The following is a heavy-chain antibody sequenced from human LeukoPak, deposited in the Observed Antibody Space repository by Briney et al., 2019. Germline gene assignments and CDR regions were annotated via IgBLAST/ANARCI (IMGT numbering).Heavy chain of an antibody. CDR3: ARATTVTTDY. D-gene: IGHD4-17*01. Sequence: ASVKVSCKASRYTFTSYYMHWVRQAPGQGLEWMGIINPSGGGTSYAQKFQGRVTVTTDTSTSTVYMELSSLRSEDTAVYYCARATTVTTDYWGQGTLVTVSS. CDR1: RYTFTSYY. V-gene: IGHV1-46*01. CDR2: INPSGGGT. J-gene: IGHJ4*02.